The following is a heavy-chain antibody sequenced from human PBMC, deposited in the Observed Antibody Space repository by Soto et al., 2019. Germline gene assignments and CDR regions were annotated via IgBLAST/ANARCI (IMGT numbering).Heavy chain of an antibody. CDR3: ARGRGLTGTTYYFDY. CDR2: IYTSGTT. D-gene: IGHD1-20*01. V-gene: IGHV4-4*07. Sequence: QVQLQESGPGLVKPSETLSLTCSVSGGSISSYYWTWIRQPAGKGLEWIGRIYTSGTTNYNPSLESRVTMSVDTSKNQFSLRLSSVTAADTAVYYCARGRGLTGTTYYFDYWGQGTLVTVSS. CDR1: GGSISSYY. J-gene: IGHJ4*02.